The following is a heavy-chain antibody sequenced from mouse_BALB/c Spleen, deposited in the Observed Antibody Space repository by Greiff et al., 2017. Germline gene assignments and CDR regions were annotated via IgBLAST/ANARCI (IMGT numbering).Heavy chain of an antibody. D-gene: IGHD1-1*01. CDR1: GYTFTSYW. J-gene: IGHJ4*01. Sequence: VQLQQSGAELAKPGASVKMSCTASGYTFTSYWMHWVQQRPGQGLEWIGYINPSTGYTEYNQKFKDKATLTADKSSSTAYMQLSSLTSEDSAVYYCARYYYGSAMDYWGQGTSVTVSS. CDR3: ARYYYGSAMDY. CDR2: INPSTGYT. V-gene: IGHV1-7*01.